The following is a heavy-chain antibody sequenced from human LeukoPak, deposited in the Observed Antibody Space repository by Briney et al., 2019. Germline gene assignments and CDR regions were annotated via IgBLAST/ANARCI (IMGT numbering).Heavy chain of an antibody. CDR3: AKGQKWELPLDY. V-gene: IGHV3-53*01. Sequence: GGSLRLSCAASGFTVSSNYMSWVRQAPGKGLEWVSVIYSGGSTYYADSVKGRFTISRDNSKNTMYLQMNSLRAEDMAVYYCAKGQKWELPLDYWGQGTLVTVSS. CDR2: IYSGGST. CDR1: GFTVSSNY. D-gene: IGHD1-26*01. J-gene: IGHJ4*02.